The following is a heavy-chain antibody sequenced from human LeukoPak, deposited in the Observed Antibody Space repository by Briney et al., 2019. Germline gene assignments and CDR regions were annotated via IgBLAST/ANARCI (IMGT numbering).Heavy chain of an antibody. V-gene: IGHV4-59*01. CDR1: GGSISSYY. CDR3: ARVLDYGDYHDDAFDI. Sequence: SETLSLTCTVPGGSISSYYWSWIRQPPGKGLEWIGYIYYSGSTNYNPSLKSRVTISVDTSKNQFSLKLSSVTAADTAVYYCARVLDYGDYHDDAFDIWGQGTMVTVSS. J-gene: IGHJ3*02. CDR2: IYYSGST. D-gene: IGHD4-17*01.